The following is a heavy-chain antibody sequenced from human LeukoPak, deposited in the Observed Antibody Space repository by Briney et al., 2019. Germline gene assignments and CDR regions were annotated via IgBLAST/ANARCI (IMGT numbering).Heavy chain of an antibody. CDR2: MYNSGST. CDR1: GGSISSYY. J-gene: IGHJ2*01. Sequence: SETLSLTCTVSGGSISSYYWSWIRQPPGKGLEWIGYMYNSGSTNNNPSLKSRVTISVDKSKNQFSLKLSSVTAADTAVYYCAKESNSSDNWYFDLWGRGTLVTVSS. D-gene: IGHD2/OR15-2a*01. CDR3: AKESNSSDNWYFDL. V-gene: IGHV4-59*01.